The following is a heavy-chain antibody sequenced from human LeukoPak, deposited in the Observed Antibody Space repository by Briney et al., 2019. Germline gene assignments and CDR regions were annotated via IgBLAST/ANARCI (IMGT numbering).Heavy chain of an antibody. CDR1: GFTFNAYN. Sequence: VASVKVSCKASGFTFNAYNIHWVRQAPGQGLEWMGWINPKSGGANYAQKFQGRVTMTRDTSISTAYMELSRLRSDDTAVYYCARDISSSRYFDYWGQGTLVTVSS. D-gene: IGHD6-13*01. CDR2: INPKSGGA. V-gene: IGHV1-2*02. J-gene: IGHJ4*02. CDR3: ARDISSSRYFDY.